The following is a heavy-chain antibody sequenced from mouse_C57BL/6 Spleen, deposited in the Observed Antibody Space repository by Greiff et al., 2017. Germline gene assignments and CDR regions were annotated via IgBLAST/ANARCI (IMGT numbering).Heavy chain of an antibody. J-gene: IGHJ3*01. D-gene: IGHD3-2*02. CDR3: AAALDSSGYPWFAY. CDR1: GFNIKNTY. CDR2: IYPANGNT. Sequence: DVQLQESVAELVRPGASVKLSCTASGFNIKNTYMHWVKQRPEQGLEWIGRIYPANGNTKYAPKFQGKATITADTSSNTAYLQLRSLTSEDAAIYFCAAALDSSGYPWFAYWGQGTLVTVSA. V-gene: IGHV14-3*01.